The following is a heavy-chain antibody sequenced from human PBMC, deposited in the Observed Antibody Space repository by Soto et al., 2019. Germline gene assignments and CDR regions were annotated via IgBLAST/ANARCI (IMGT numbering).Heavy chain of an antibody. CDR3: ARASGARVDWWAYYYFHMDV. CDR1: GFTFSSYS. J-gene: IGHJ6*02. D-gene: IGHD2-15*01. V-gene: IGHV3-21*06. CDR2: IGTSSSYI. Sequence: GGSLRLSCAVSGFTFSSYSMNWVRQAPGKGLEWVSSIGTSSSYIYYADSVKGRFTISRDNAKNSLYLQMNSLRAEDTALYYCARASGARVDWWAYYYFHMDVWGQGITVTLFS.